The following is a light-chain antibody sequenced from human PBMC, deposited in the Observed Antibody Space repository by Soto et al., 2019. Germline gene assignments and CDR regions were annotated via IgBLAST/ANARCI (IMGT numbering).Light chain of an antibody. CDR2: GAS. J-gene: IGKJ1*01. CDR3: QQYDSSPRWT. Sequence: EVVWTEYPGTLSLSPGERATLSCRASQTVCSSYLAWYQQKPGHAPRLLIYGASSRATGIPDRFCGSGFGTDFTLTTSRLEPEEFAVSYCQQYDSSPRWTFGQGTKVEIK. CDR1: QTVCSSY. V-gene: IGKV3-20*01.